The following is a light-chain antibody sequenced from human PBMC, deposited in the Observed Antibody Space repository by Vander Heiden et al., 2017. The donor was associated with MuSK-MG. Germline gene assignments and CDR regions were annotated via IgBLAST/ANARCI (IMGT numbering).Light chain of an antibody. V-gene: IGKV3-15*01. CDR1: QSVSSN. J-gene: IGKJ2*01. Sequence: EIVMTQSPATLSVSPGERATLSCRASQSVSSNLAWYQQKPGQAPRLLIYGASTRANGIPARFSGSGSGTEFTLTISSLQSEDFAVYYWQQYNNWRTFGQGTKLEIK. CDR3: QQYNNWRT. CDR2: GAS.